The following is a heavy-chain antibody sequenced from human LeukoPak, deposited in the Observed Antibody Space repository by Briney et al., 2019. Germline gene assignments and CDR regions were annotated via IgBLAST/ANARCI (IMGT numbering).Heavy chain of an antibody. V-gene: IGHV3-9*01. Sequence: GGSLRLSCAASGFTFDDYAMHWVRQAPGKGLEWVSGISWNSGSIGYADSGKGRFTISRDNAKNSLYLQMNSLRAEDTAVYYCARDPGYSSSWYSSYYYYYMDVWGKGTTVTVSS. CDR3: ARDPGYSSSWYSSYYYYYMDV. J-gene: IGHJ6*03. CDR1: GFTFDDYA. D-gene: IGHD6-13*01. CDR2: ISWNSGSI.